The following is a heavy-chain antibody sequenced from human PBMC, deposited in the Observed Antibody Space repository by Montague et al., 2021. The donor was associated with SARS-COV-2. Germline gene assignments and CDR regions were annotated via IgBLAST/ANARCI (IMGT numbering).Heavy chain of an antibody. Sequence: SLRLSCAASGFTFSSYEMNWVRQAPGKGLEWVSYISSSGSTIYYADSVKGRFTISRDNAKNSLYLQMNSLRAVDPAVYYCARVLVVTYYGMDVWGQGTTVTVSS. CDR3: ARVLVVTYYGMDV. CDR1: GFTFSSYE. CDR2: ISSSGSTI. J-gene: IGHJ6*02. D-gene: IGHD3-22*01. V-gene: IGHV3-48*03.